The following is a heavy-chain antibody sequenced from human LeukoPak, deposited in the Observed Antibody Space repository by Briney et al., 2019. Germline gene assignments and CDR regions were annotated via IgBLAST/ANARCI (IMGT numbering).Heavy chain of an antibody. J-gene: IGHJ6*02. CDR2: IIPILGIA. CDR1: GGTFSSYA. CDR3: ARGGRGYSYAVRYYYYGMDV. D-gene: IGHD5-18*01. Sequence: GASVKVSCKASGGTFSSYAISWVRQAPGQGLEWMGRIIPILGIANYAQKFQGRVTITADKSTSTAYMELSSLRSEDTAVYYCARGGRGYSYAVRYYYYGMDVWGQGTTVTVSS. V-gene: IGHV1-69*04.